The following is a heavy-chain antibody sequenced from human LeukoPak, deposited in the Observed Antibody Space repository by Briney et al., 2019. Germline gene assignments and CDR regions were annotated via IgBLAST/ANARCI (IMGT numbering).Heavy chain of an antibody. D-gene: IGHD5-12*01. CDR1: GFTFCSYA. CDR3: ARDLGYAAY. Sequence: GGSLSLSCAASGFTFCSYAMGWVRQAPGKGLEWVSAISGSGGRSYYAVSVKGRFTISRDNAKNSLYPQMNSLRDEDTAVYYCARDLGYAAYWGQGTLVSVSS. V-gene: IGHV3-23*01. CDR2: ISGSGGRS. J-gene: IGHJ4*02.